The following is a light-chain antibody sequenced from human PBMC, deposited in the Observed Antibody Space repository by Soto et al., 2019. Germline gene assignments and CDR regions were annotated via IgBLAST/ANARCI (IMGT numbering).Light chain of an antibody. Sequence: QSVLTQPPSVSGTLGQGVTISCSGSTSNIGENTVGWFQQLPGTAPKVLIYVTDKRPSGVPDRFSGSKSGTSAYLAISGLQSEDEADYYCAAWDGSLNGHVFGTGTKFTVL. V-gene: IGLV1-44*01. CDR1: TSNIGENT. CDR2: VTD. CDR3: AAWDGSLNGHV. J-gene: IGLJ1*01.